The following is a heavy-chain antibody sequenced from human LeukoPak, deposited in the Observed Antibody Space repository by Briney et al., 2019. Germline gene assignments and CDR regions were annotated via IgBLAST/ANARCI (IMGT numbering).Heavy chain of an antibody. J-gene: IGHJ4*02. D-gene: IGHD3-10*01. CDR1: GFTFSDHN. CDR3: ASAGRGSGIFDY. Sequence: PGGSLRLSCAASGFTFSDHNLDWVRQAPGKGLEWVGRITNKANSYTTEYAASVKGRFTISRDDSKSSLYLQMNSLKTDDTAVYYCASAGRGSGIFDYWGQGTLVTVSS. CDR2: ITNKANSYTT. V-gene: IGHV3-72*01.